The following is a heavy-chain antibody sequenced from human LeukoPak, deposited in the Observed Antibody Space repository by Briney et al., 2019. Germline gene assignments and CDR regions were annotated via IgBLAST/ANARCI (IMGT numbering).Heavy chain of an antibody. CDR2: MNPNSGNT. V-gene: IGHV1-8*01. CDR3: ARREGYGYYYYMDV. J-gene: IGHJ6*03. Sequence: WMNPNSGNTGYAQKFQGRVTMTRNTSISTAHMELSSLRSEDTAVYYCARREGYGYYYYMDVWGKGTTVTVSS. D-gene: IGHD3-16*01.